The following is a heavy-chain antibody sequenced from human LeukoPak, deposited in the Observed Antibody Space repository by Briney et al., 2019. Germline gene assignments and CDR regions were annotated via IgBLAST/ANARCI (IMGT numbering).Heavy chain of an antibody. CDR1: GYTFTSYG. Sequence: ASVKVSCKASGYTFTSYGISWVRQAPGQGLEWVGWISAYNGNTNYEQKLQDRVTMTTDTSTKTASLELRSLRSDDTAVYYCARCGTYYYASGSPSGAFDIWGQGTKVTVSS. V-gene: IGHV1-18*01. D-gene: IGHD3-10*01. J-gene: IGHJ3*02. CDR3: ARCGTYYYASGSPSGAFDI. CDR2: ISAYNGNT.